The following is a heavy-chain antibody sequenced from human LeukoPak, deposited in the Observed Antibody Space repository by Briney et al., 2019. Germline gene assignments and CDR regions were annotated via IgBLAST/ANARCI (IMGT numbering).Heavy chain of an antibody. Sequence: REASVKVSCKASGGTFSSYAISWVRQAPGQGLEWMGIINPSGGSTSYAQKFQGRVTMTRDTSTSTVYMELSSLRSEDAAVYYCARGHYVLRKPKPIDYWGQGTLVTVSS. CDR1: GGTFSSYA. CDR3: ARGHYVLRKPKPIDY. J-gene: IGHJ4*02. CDR2: INPSGGST. D-gene: IGHD3-10*02. V-gene: IGHV1-46*01.